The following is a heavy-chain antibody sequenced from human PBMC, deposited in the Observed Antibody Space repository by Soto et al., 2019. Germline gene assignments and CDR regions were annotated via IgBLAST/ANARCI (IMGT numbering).Heavy chain of an antibody. Sequence: WETLSLTCTVSGGFVNSDTHSWSWIRQTPGKRLEWIGFIYSGGSTKNPSLRSRVTMSVDTSKNQFSLKLRSVIVADTAVYHCARFVRSCSATTCSTRADVWGQGITVTVSS. CDR3: ARFVRSCSATTCSTRADV. CDR2: IYSGGST. D-gene: IGHD2-2*01. CDR1: GGFVNSDTHS. J-gene: IGHJ6*02. V-gene: IGHV4-61*01.